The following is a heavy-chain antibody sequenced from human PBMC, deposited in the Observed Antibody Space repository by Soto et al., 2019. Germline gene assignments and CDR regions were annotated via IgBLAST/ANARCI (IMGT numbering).Heavy chain of an antibody. D-gene: IGHD2-15*01. Sequence: GGSLRLSCAASGFTFSSYSMNWVRQAPGKGLEWVSSISSSSSYIYYADSVKGRFTISRDNAKNSLYLQMNSLRAEDTAVYYCARVRVTRYCSGGSCSILRWVDYWGQGTLVTVSS. V-gene: IGHV3-21*01. CDR1: GFTFSSYS. CDR3: ARVRVTRYCSGGSCSILRWVDY. J-gene: IGHJ4*02. CDR2: ISSSSSYI.